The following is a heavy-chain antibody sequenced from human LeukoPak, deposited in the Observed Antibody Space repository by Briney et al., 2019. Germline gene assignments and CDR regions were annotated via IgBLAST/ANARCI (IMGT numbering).Heavy chain of an antibody. CDR2: ISGSGGST. J-gene: IGHJ6*04. V-gene: IGHV3-23*01. Sequence: QPGGYLRLSCAASGFTFSSYAMSWVRQAPGKGLEWVSAISGSGGSTYYADSVKGRFTISRDNSKNTLYLQMNSLRAEDTAVYYCASWAERYYYYGMDVWGKGTTVTVSS. D-gene: IGHD7-27*01. CDR1: GFTFSSYA. CDR3: ASWAERYYYYGMDV.